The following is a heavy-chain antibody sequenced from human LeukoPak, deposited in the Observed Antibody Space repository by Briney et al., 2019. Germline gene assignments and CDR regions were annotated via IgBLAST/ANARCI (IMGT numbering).Heavy chain of an antibody. CDR1: GGTFSSYA. CDR3: ARQEYSSSFNWFDP. Sequence: GASVKVSCKASGGTFSSYAISWVRQAPGQGLEWMGGIIPIFGTANYAQKFQGRVTITTDESTSTAYMELSSLRSEDTAVDYCARQEYSSSFNWFDPWGQGTLVTVSS. CDR2: IIPIFGTA. D-gene: IGHD6-6*01. J-gene: IGHJ5*02. V-gene: IGHV1-69*05.